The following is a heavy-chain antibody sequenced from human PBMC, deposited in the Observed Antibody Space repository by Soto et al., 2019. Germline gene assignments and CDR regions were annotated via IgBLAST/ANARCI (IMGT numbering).Heavy chain of an antibody. V-gene: IGHV5-51*01. CDR2: IYPGDYDT. Sequence: GGALKISCKGSGYNFSTYWIGWGRQMARKRPVCMGIIYPGDYDTRYSPSFQGQVTISVDKSISTAYLQWSSLKASDTAIYYCARQYCGGDCYSDYYYGMDVWGQGTTVTVS. CDR3: ARQYCGGDCYSDYYYGMDV. J-gene: IGHJ6*02. D-gene: IGHD2-21*02. CDR1: GYNFSTYW.